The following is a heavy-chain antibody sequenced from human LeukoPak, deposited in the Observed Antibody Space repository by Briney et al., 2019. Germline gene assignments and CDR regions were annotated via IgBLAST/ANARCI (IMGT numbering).Heavy chain of an antibody. CDR2: LNSDGSST. CDR3: ARAYNDGSGYYPPYFDY. CDR1: GFTFSSYW. D-gene: IGHD3-22*01. Sequence: GGFLRLSCAASGFTFSSYWMHWVRQVPGKGLVWVSRLNSDGSSTSYADSVKGRLTISRDNAKNTLYLQMNSLRAEDTAVYYCARAYNDGSGYYPPYFDYWGQGTLVTVSS. J-gene: IGHJ4*02. V-gene: IGHV3-74*01.